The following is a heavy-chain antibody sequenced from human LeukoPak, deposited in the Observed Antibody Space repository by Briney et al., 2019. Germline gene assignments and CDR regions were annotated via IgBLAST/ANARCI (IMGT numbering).Heavy chain of an antibody. CDR3: TWSGLKVES. D-gene: IGHD3-3*01. CDR2: IKTETDGGTT. V-gene: IGHV3-15*01. CDR1: GFTFNSAW. J-gene: IGHJ4*02. Sequence: GGSLRLSCAASGFTFNSAWMSWVRQAPGKGLEWVAQIKTETDGGTTDYAAPVKGRFTISRDGSKNMVFLQMNSLKTDDTALYYCTWSGLKVESWGQGTLVTVSS.